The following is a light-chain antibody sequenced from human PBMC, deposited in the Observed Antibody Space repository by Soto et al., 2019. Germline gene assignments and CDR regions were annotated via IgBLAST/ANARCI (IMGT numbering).Light chain of an antibody. CDR1: QSISSW. CDR3: QQRSSWPLT. Sequence: TQSPSTLSASVGDRVTITCRASQSISSWLAWYQQKPGQAPRLLIYDASNRATGIPDRFSGSGSGTDFTLTISSLEPEDFAVYYCQQRSSWPLTFGGGTRVEIK. V-gene: IGKV3-11*01. J-gene: IGKJ4*01. CDR2: DAS.